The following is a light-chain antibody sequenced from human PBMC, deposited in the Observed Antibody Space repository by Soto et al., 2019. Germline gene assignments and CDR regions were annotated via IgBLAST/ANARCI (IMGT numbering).Light chain of an antibody. CDR1: QSVGGTC. V-gene: IGKV3-20*01. CDR2: GAT. CDR3: QQYGGSPRT. Sequence: EMVLTQTPGTRSLSPGEGATRSSRASQSVGGTCLAWYQQKGGQAPRRLIHGATNRATGIPDRVSGRGSGTDFPLTISRLEPEDFAVYYCQQYGGSPRTFGQGTKVDTK. J-gene: IGKJ1*01.